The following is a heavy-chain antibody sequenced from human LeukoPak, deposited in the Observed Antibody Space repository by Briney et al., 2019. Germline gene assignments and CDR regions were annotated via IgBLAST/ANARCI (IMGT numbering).Heavy chain of an antibody. J-gene: IGHJ4*02. CDR1: GGSIRRHC. Sequence: SETLSLTCTVSGGSIRRHCWSWVRQPPGKGLEWIGYIYFSGSTNYNPSLKSRVTISMGTSENQFSLKLSSVTAADTAVYYCARGAAHHYSDYWGQGTLVTVSS. D-gene: IGHD6-6*01. CDR3: ARGAAHHYSDY. CDR2: IYFSGST. V-gene: IGHV4-59*11.